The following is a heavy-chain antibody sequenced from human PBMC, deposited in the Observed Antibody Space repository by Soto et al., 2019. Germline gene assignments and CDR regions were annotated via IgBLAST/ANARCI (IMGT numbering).Heavy chain of an antibody. Sequence: ASVKVSCKASGYTFTSYYMHWVRQAPGQGLEWMGIINPSGGSTSYAQKFQGRVTVTRDTSTSTVYMELSSLKSEDTAVYYCARALPRSSGYSYGALDYWGQGTLVTVSS. J-gene: IGHJ4*02. CDR2: INPSGGST. V-gene: IGHV1-46*01. D-gene: IGHD5-18*01. CDR1: GYTFTSYY. CDR3: ARALPRSSGYSYGALDY.